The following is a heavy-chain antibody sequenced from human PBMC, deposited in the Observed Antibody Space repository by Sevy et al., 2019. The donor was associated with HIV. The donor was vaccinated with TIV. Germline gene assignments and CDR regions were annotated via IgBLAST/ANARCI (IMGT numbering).Heavy chain of an antibody. Sequence: SETLSLTCTVSGGSISSYYWSWIRQPAGKGLEWIGRIYTSGSTNYNPSLKSRVTMSVDTSKNQVSLKLSSVTAADTAVYYCARGDLWSGYYYYAMDVWGQGTTVTVSS. V-gene: IGHV4-4*07. D-gene: IGHD3-3*01. CDR1: GGSISSYY. J-gene: IGHJ6*02. CDR2: IYTSGST. CDR3: ARGDLWSGYYYYAMDV.